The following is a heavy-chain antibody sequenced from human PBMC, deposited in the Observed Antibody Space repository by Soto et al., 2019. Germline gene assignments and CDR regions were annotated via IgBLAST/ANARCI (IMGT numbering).Heavy chain of an antibody. D-gene: IGHD3-10*01. J-gene: IGHJ6*03. V-gene: IGHV3-23*01. CDR1: GFTFSSYA. CDR3: AKNYYMDV. CDR2: INTDGSI. Sequence: EMHLLESGGDLVQPGGSLRLSCLASGFTFSSYAMSWVRQAPGKGLEWVSSINTDGSIYYADSVRGRFIISRDNSDNTLCLQMSSLKADDTAVYYCAKNYYMDVWGKGTTVTVSS.